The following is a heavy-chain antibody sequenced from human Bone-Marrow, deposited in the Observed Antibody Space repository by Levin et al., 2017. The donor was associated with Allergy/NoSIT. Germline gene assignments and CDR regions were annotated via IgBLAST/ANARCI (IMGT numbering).Heavy chain of an antibody. Sequence: PGGSLRLSCAASGLPFSVNGMTWVRQAPGKGLECVAFISYDGSYKYYADSVKGRFTISRDNSKNTLYLQMDSLRVEDTAVYYCARDFCTVTSCFDYWGQGTLVTVSS. CDR1: GLPFSVNG. D-gene: IGHD2-2*01. CDR3: ARDFCTVTSCFDY. V-gene: IGHV3-33*05. J-gene: IGHJ4*02. CDR2: ISYDGSYK.